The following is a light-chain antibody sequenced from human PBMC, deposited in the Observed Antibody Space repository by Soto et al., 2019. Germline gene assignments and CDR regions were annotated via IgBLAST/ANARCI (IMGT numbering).Light chain of an antibody. CDR3: TQYGGSPIT. Sequence: IVLTQSPGTLSLSPGERVTLSCRASQSVTTRLAWYQHKPGQAPRLLMSGASSRASGVPVRFSGSGSGTDLNLKISRMEPEDFALYYCTQYGGSPITFGIGTRLEI. J-gene: IGKJ5*01. CDR2: GAS. CDR1: QSVTTR. V-gene: IGKV3-20*01.